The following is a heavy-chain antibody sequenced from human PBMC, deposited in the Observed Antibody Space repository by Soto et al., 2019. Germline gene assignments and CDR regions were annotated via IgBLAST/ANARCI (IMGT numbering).Heavy chain of an antibody. V-gene: IGHV3-33*01. CDR2: IWYDGSNK. CDR3: ARVREYCSGGSCPPRYGMDV. J-gene: IGHJ6*02. D-gene: IGHD2-15*01. Sequence: QVQLVESGGGVVQPGRSLRLSCAASGFTFSSYGMRWVRQAPGKGLEWVAVIWYDGSNKYYADSVKGRFTISRDNSKNTLYLQMNSLRAEDTAVYYCARVREYCSGGSCPPRYGMDVWGQGTTVTVSS. CDR1: GFTFSSYG.